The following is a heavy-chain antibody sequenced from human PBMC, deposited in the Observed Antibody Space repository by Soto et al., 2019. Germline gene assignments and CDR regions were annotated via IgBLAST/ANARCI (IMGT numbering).Heavy chain of an antibody. V-gene: IGHV3-30*03. D-gene: IGHD3-22*01. Sequence: GGSLRLSCAGSGFTFSSYGMHWVRQAPGKGLEWVAVISYDGSNKYYADSVKGRFTISRDNSKNTLYLQMNSLRAEDTAVYYCARDYRHYYYDSSGYLFYWGQGT. J-gene: IGHJ4*02. CDR2: ISYDGSNK. CDR1: GFTFSSYG. CDR3: ARDYRHYYYDSSGYLFY.